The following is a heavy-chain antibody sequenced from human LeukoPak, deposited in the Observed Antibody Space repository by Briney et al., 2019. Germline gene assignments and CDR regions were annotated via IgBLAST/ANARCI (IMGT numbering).Heavy chain of an antibody. CDR1: GGSFSGYY. D-gene: IGHD4-11*01. Sequence: SETLSLTCAVYGGSFSGYYWSWIRQPPGKGLEWIGEINHSGSTNYNPSLKSRVTISVDTSKNQFSLKLSSVTAADTAVYYCARGDLGPYSNYAFDIWGQGTMVTVSS. J-gene: IGHJ3*02. CDR2: INHSGST. CDR3: ARGDLGPYSNYAFDI. V-gene: IGHV4-34*01.